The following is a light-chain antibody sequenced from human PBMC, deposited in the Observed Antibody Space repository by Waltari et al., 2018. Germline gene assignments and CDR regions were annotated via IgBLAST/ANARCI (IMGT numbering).Light chain of an antibody. CDR3: CSYTGSSTSYG. CDR2: EAT. Sequence: HSALSHPASVSGSPGQSLTITCTGASTVLASYNLVAWYQHHPNRAPNLIIYEATKRPPGIAPRFSGAKAGATASLGISGRQAYDAADYYCCSYTGSSTSYGCGGGTKVTVL. J-gene: IGLJ1*01. CDR1: STVLASYNL. V-gene: IGLV2-23*01.